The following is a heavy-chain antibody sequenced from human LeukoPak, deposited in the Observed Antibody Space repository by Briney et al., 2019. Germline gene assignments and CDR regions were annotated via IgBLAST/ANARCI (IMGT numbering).Heavy chain of an antibody. Sequence: ASVKLSCKASGYTFTSYAISWVRQAPGQGLEWMGWISAYNGNTNYAQKLQGRVTMTTDTSTSTAYMELRSLRSDDTALYYCARVGEPYCSSTSCYYYYYMDVWGKGTTVTVS. V-gene: IGHV1-18*01. CDR1: GYTFTSYA. CDR3: ARVGEPYCSSTSCYYYYYMDV. CDR2: ISAYNGNT. D-gene: IGHD2-2*01. J-gene: IGHJ6*03.